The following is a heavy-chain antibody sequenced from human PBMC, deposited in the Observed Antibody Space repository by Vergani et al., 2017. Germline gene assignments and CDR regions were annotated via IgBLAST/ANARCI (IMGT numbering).Heavy chain of an antibody. V-gene: IGHV3-9*01. CDR1: GFTFDDYA. J-gene: IGHJ4*02. Sequence: EVQLVESGGGLVQPGRSLRLSCAASGFTFDDYAMHWVRQAPGKGLEWVSGSSWNSGSIGYADSVKGRFTISRDNSKNTLYLQMSSLRAEDTAVYYCVKARQHEYYQIFDYWGQGTLVTVSS. CDR2: SSWNSGSI. D-gene: IGHD3-16*01. CDR3: VKARQHEYYQIFDY.